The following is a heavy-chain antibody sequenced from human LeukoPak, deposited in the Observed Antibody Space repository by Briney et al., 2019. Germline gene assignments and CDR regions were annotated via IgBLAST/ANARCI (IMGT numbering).Heavy chain of an antibody. V-gene: IGHV1-69*04. D-gene: IGHD6-19*01. Sequence: SVKVSCKASGGTFSSYAISWVRQAPGQGLEWMGRIIPILGIANYAQKFQGRVTITADKSTSTAYMELSNLRSEDTAVYYCARDISSSGLGWFDPWGQGTLVTVSS. CDR1: GGTFSSYA. CDR3: ARDISSSGLGWFDP. CDR2: IIPILGIA. J-gene: IGHJ5*02.